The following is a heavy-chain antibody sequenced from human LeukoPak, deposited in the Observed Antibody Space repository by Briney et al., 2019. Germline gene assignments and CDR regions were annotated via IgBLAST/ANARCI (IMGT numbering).Heavy chain of an antibody. CDR2: INHSGST. CDR1: AGSFSDYY. Sequence: SETLSLTCAVYAGSFSDYYWSWIRQPPGKGLEWIGEINHSGSTNYNPSLKSRVTISVDTSKNQFSLKLSSVTAADTAVYYCARNSIQLWPKQYSAFDIWGQGTMVTVSS. D-gene: IGHD5-18*01. V-gene: IGHV4-34*01. CDR3: ARNSIQLWPKQYSAFDI. J-gene: IGHJ3*02.